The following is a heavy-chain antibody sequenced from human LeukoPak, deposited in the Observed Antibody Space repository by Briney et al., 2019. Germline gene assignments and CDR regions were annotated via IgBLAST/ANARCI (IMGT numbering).Heavy chain of an antibody. J-gene: IGHJ4*02. CDR1: GGSINTAVYS. D-gene: IGHD6-13*01. CDR3: AREAAGLIDY. V-gene: IGHV4-30-4*07. CDR2: IYYSGSA. Sequence: SETLSLTCAVSGGSINTAVYSWSWIRQPPGKELEWIGYIYYSGSAYYNPSLKSRFTISVDTSKNQFSLKLSSVTAADTAVYYCAREAAGLIDYWGQGALVTVSS.